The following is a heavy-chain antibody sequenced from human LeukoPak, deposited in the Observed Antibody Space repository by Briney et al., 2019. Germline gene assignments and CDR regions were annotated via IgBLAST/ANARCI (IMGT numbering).Heavy chain of an antibody. Sequence: PGGSLRLSCAASGFAFSDSYMSWIRQAPGKGLEWVSYISTSTTTIYYADSVKGRFTISRDNAKNSLYLQMNSLRAEDTALYYCAKGAPYSSSWYLNWFDPWGQGTLVTVSS. CDR1: GFAFSDSY. CDR2: ISTSTTTI. D-gene: IGHD6-13*01. CDR3: AKGAPYSSSWYLNWFDP. J-gene: IGHJ5*02. V-gene: IGHV3-11*01.